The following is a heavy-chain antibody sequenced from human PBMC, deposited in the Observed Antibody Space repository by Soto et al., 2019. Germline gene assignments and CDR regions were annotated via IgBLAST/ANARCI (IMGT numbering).Heavy chain of an antibody. J-gene: IGHJ4*02. V-gene: IGHV4-59*01. CDR2: IHYTGSA. D-gene: IGHD2-21*01. Sequence: QVQLQESGPGLVKPSETLSLTCTVSGDSISTYYWSWIRQPPGKGLEWIGYIHYTGSANYSPSLKIRVTISVDTSKNQFSLKLRSVTAADTAVYYCARDWGGGTSFDHWGQGTLVTVSS. CDR3: ARDWGGGTSFDH. CDR1: GDSISTYY.